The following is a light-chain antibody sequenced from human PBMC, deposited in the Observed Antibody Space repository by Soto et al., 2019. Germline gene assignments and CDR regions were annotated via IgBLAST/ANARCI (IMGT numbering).Light chain of an antibody. CDR3: QQYNNWPLT. CDR2: GAS. V-gene: IGKV3-15*01. Sequence: EIVMTQSPATLSVSPGERATLSCRTSQSVSSDLAWYQQEPGQAPRLLIYGASTGATGIPARFSGSGSGTEFTLTISSLQSEDFAVHYCQQYNNWPLTFGGGTKVEIK. CDR1: QSVSSD. J-gene: IGKJ4*01.